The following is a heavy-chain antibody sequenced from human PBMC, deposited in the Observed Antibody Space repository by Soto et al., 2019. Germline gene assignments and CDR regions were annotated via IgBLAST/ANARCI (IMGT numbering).Heavy chain of an antibody. D-gene: IGHD6-19*01. J-gene: IGHJ3*02. V-gene: IGHV3-66*01. Sequence: EVQLVESGGGLVQPGGSLRLSCAASGFTVSSNYMSWVRQAPGKGLEWVSVIYSGGSTYYADSVKARFTISRDNSKNTLYLQMNSLRAEDTAVYYCARDLKYSSGWNLAFDIWGQGTMVTVSS. CDR2: IYSGGST. CDR1: GFTVSSNY. CDR3: ARDLKYSSGWNLAFDI.